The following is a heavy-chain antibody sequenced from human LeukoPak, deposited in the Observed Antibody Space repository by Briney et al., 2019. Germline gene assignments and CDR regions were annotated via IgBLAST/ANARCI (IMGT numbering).Heavy chain of an antibody. J-gene: IGHJ4*02. D-gene: IGHD4-17*01. CDR2: ISGSGGST. V-gene: IGHV3-23*01. Sequence: GGSLRLSCAASGFTFSSYAMSWVRQAPGKGLEWVSAISGSGGSTYYADSVKGRFTISRDNSKNTLYLQMNSLRAEDTAVYYCAKSKERVDGDYVYYFDYWGQGTLVTVSS. CDR1: GFTFSSYA. CDR3: AKSKERVDGDYVYYFDY.